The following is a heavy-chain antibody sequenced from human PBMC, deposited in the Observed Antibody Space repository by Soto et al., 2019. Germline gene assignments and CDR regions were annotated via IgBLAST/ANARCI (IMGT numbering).Heavy chain of an antibody. V-gene: IGHV3-53*01. Sequence: GGSLRLSCAASGFTVSSNYMSWVRQAPGKGLEWVSVIYSGGSTYYADSVKGRFTISRDNSKNTLYLQMNSLRAEDTAVYYCARERTGDPTFFDYWGRGTLVTVSS. D-gene: IGHD3-16*01. J-gene: IGHJ4*02. CDR2: IYSGGST. CDR1: GFTVSSNY. CDR3: ARERTGDPTFFDY.